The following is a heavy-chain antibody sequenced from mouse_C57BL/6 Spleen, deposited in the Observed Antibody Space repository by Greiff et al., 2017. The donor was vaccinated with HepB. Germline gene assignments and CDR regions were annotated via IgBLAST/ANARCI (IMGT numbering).Heavy chain of an antibody. Sequence: QVHVKQPGAELVKPGASVKLSCKASGYTFTSYWMQWVKQRPGQGLEWIGEIDPSDSYTNYNQKFKGKATLTVDTSSSTAYMQLSSLTSEDSAVYYCARLRPLRGDYWGQGTSVTVSS. J-gene: IGHJ4*01. V-gene: IGHV1-50*01. CDR1: GYTFTSYW. D-gene: IGHD1-2*01. CDR3: ARLRPLRGDY. CDR2: IDPSDSYT.